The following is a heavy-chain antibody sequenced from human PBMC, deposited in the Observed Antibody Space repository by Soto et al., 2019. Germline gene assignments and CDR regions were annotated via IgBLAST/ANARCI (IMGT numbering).Heavy chain of an antibody. J-gene: IGHJ4*02. CDR3: ATDPLGTCSISDY. CDR2: VSYDGSNK. D-gene: IGHD1-7*01. Sequence: QAQLVQSGGGVVQPGRSLRLSCAASGFTFSNYTLHWVRQAPGKGLEWVAVVSYDGSNKYYADSVKGRFTLSRDNSKNTLYLQMNALRPDDSAVYYCATDPLGTCSISDYWGQGTLVTVSS. V-gene: IGHV3-30-3*01. CDR1: GFTFSNYT.